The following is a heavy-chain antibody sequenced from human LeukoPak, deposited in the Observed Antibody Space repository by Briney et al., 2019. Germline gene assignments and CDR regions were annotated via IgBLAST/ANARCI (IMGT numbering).Heavy chain of an antibody. Sequence: PGGSLRLSCAASGFTLSSNYMSWARHAPGKGLEWVSDIYSGGSTYYADSVKGRFTISRDNSKNTLYLQMNSLRAEDTAVYYCASPITMVRGVTPSTDYWGQGTLVTVSS. CDR1: GFTLSSNY. CDR2: IYSGGST. J-gene: IGHJ4*02. CDR3: ASPITMVRGVTPSTDY. V-gene: IGHV3-66*01. D-gene: IGHD3-10*01.